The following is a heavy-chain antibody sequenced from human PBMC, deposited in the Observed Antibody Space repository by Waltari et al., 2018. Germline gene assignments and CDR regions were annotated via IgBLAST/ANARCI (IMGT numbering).Heavy chain of an antibody. D-gene: IGHD3-3*01. J-gene: IGHJ4*02. CDR2: IYYSGTT. Sequence: QVLLQESGPGLVKPSETLSLTFTVSGAPMIRYYWTWMRQSPDKGLEWIGFIYYSGTTDYNPSLKRRVAISIDTSKNQFSLTLKSMTAADTAVYYCARVYYDFWNGPFDFWGQGTLVTVSS. V-gene: IGHV4-59*13. CDR1: GAPMIRYY. CDR3: ARVYYDFWNGPFDF.